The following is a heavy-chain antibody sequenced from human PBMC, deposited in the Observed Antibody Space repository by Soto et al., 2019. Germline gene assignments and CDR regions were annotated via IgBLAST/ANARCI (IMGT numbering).Heavy chain of an antibody. J-gene: IGHJ3*01. D-gene: IGHD2-15*01. V-gene: IGHV4-34*02. CDR3: ARNQGEIYCSGGHCYSVESVRRFDV. CDR2: INHIATT. Sequence: QVQLQQWGAGLLKPSETLTLTCAVYGGSFSGYYWSWIRQPPGKGLELIGEINHIATTNINPSLKSRVTRSAVKSKNQFSLKLSSVTAADTAVYWCARNQGEIYCSGGHCYSVESVRRFDVWGQGTMVTVSS. CDR1: GGSFSGYY.